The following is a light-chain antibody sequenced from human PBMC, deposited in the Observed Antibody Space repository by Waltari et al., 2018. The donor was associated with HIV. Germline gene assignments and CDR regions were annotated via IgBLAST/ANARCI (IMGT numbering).Light chain of an antibody. V-gene: IGKV4-1*01. J-gene: IGKJ3*01. Sequence: DIVMTQSPDSLAVSLGERATINCKSSQSVCLKPNKKNYLAWYQQKPGQPPKLLIYCASTRESVVPHRFNGSGSGTKFTLTINSLQAADVAVYYCHQYYSALQTFGPGTKLNI. CDR1: QSVCLKPNKKNY. CDR2: CAS. CDR3: HQYYSALQT.